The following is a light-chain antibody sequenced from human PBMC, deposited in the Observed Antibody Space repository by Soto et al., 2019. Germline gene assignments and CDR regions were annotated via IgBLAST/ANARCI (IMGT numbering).Light chain of an antibody. Sequence: QSVLTQPPSVSGAPGQRVTISCNGRTSNIGAGYDAQWYQQLPGAAPKVLIYGDNNRPSGVPARFSGSRSGTEFTLTINSLQSEDFAVYYCQRYNNWPLTFGGGTK. J-gene: IGLJ2*01. CDR3: QRYNNWPLT. CDR2: GDN. CDR1: TSNIGAGYD. V-gene: IGLV1-40*01.